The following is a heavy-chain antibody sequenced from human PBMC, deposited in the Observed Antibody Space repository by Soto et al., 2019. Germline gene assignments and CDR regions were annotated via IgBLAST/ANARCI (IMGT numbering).Heavy chain of an antibody. Sequence: QTGGSLRLSCAASGFTFRSYSMNWVRQAPGKGLEWVSYISSSNRTINYADSVKGRFIISRDNAKNSLYLQMHSLRDEDTAVYYCAREGWPLLQTGMDVWGQGTTVTV. CDR3: AREGWPLLQTGMDV. CDR1: GFTFRSYS. CDR2: ISSSNRTI. J-gene: IGHJ6*02. V-gene: IGHV3-48*02. D-gene: IGHD2-15*01.